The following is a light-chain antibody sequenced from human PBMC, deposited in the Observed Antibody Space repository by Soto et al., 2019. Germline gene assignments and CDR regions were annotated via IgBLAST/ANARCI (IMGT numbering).Light chain of an antibody. J-gene: IGKJ1*01. CDR1: QSVSSSY. CDR2: GAS. CDR3: QQHSSSPWT. V-gene: IGKV3-20*01. Sequence: DIVLTQSPGTLSSSPGERATLSCRASQSVSSSYLAWYQKKPGQAPSPLIYGASSRAMGIPKRFSGSGSGKDFILISSRLEPEDFAVYYCQQHSSSPWTFGQGTKVDIK.